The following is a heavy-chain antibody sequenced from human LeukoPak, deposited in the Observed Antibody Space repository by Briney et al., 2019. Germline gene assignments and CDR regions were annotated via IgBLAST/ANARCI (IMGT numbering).Heavy chain of an antibody. D-gene: IGHD3-3*01. J-gene: IGHJ4*02. CDR1: GGSISSGNYY. Sequence: SQTLSLTCTVSGGSISSGNYYWSWIRQPAGRGLEWIGRLYTSGTTNYNPSLESRVTISVDTSKNQFSLKLSSVTAADTAVYYCARERTIFGVLIPFDYWGQGTLVTVSA. CDR2: LYTSGTT. V-gene: IGHV4-61*02. CDR3: ARERTIFGVLIPFDY.